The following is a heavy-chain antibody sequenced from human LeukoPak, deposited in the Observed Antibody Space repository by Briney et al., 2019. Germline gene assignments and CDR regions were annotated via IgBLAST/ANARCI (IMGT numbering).Heavy chain of an antibody. CDR1: GFTFSSYA. CDR3: AKDRSGSGSYYPDY. Sequence: TGGSLRLSCAASGFTFSSYAMSWVRQAPGKGLEWVSAISGSGGSTYYADSVKGRFTISRDNSKNTLYLQMNSLRAKDTAVYYCAKDRSGSGSYYPDYWGQGTLVTVSS. J-gene: IGHJ4*02. V-gene: IGHV3-23*01. CDR2: ISGSGGST. D-gene: IGHD3-10*01.